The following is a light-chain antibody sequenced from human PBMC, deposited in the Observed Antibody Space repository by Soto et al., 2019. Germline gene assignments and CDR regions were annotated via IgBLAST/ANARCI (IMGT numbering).Light chain of an antibody. CDR2: EVT. V-gene: IGLV2-8*01. CDR3: NSYVGGRTYV. Sequence: QSVLTQPPSASGSPGQSVTISCIGTSSDVGRYNYVSWYQHHPGKAPKLIIYEVTKRPSGVPDRFSGSKSGNTASLTVSGLQADDEADYYCNSYVGGRTYVFGSGTKVTVL. J-gene: IGLJ1*01. CDR1: SSDVGRYNY.